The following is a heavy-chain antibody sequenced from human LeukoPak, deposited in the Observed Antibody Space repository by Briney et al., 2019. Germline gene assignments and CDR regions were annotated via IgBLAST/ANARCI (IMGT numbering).Heavy chain of an antibody. CDR2: IKSKTDGGTT. V-gene: IGHV3-15*01. CDR1: GFIFGDYW. Sequence: GGSLRLSCVASGFIFGDYWMRWVRQAPGKGLEWVGRIKSKTDGGTTEYAAPVKSRFTISRDDSKNTLYLQMNSLKTDDTGVYYCTTAGYALGNYWGQGTLVTVSS. CDR3: TTAGYALGNY. D-gene: IGHD5-12*01. J-gene: IGHJ4*02.